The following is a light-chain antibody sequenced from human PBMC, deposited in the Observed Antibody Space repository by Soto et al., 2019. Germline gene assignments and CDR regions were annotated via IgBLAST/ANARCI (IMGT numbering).Light chain of an antibody. J-gene: IGKJ5*01. V-gene: IGKV1-5*03. CDR1: QSISSW. Sequence: DIHMTQSPSTRSASVLDRVTSAFLASQSISSWLAWYHQKPGKAPKLLIYKASSLESGVPSRFSGSGSGTEFTLTISSLQTDDFATYYCQQYNSYFTFGQGTRLEI. CDR3: QQYNSYFT. CDR2: KAS.